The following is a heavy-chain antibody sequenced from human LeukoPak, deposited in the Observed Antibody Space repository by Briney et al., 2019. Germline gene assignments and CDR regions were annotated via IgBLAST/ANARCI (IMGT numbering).Heavy chain of an antibody. CDR1: GGSFSGYY. V-gene: IGHV4-34*01. J-gene: IGHJ6*02. CDR2: INHSGST. D-gene: IGHD2-2*01. CDR3: ARGESTIHYGMDV. Sequence: PSETLSLTCAVYGGSFSGYYWSWIRQPPVKGLEWIGEINHSGSTNYNPSLKSRVTISVDTSKNQFSLKLSSVTAADTAVYYCARGESTIHYGMDVWGQGTTVTVSS.